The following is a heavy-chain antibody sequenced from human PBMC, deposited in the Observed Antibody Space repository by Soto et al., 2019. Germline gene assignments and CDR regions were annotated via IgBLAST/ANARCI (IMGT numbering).Heavy chain of an antibody. Sequence: QVQLVQSGAEVKKPGASVKVSCKASGYTFTSYGISWVRQAPGQGLEWMGWISAYNGNTNYAQKLQGRVTMTTDTSKSKAYMELRSLRSEDTAVYYCASGTAMIHDDAFDIWGQGKMVTVSS. CDR1: GYTFTSYG. V-gene: IGHV1-18*01. D-gene: IGHD5-18*01. J-gene: IGHJ3*02. CDR3: ASGTAMIHDDAFDI. CDR2: ISAYNGNT.